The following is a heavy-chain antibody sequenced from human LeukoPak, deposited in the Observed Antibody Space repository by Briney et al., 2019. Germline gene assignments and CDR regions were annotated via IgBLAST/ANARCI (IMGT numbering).Heavy chain of an antibody. Sequence: GGSLRLSCAASGFTFSSYSMSWVRQAPGKGLEWVSFISRDSTDIYHADSVKGRFTISRDNAKNSLYLQMNNLRAEDTAIYYCAKDPPAAVDWGQGTLVTVSS. D-gene: IGHD2-2*01. CDR2: ISRDSTDI. CDR3: AKDPPAAVD. V-gene: IGHV3-21*01. CDR1: GFTFSSYS. J-gene: IGHJ4*02.